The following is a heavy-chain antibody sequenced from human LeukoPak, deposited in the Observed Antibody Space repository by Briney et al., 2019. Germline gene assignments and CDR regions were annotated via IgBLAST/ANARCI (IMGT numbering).Heavy chain of an antibody. J-gene: IGHJ5*02. V-gene: IGHV3-30*19. Sequence: GGSLRLSCAASGFTFGTYGMHWVRQAPGKGLEWVAVVSYDGSNKYYADSVKGRFTISRDNSKNTLYLQMNSLRAEDTAVYYCARAVVKNYDFWSGYYSPNWFDPWGQGTLVTVSS. D-gene: IGHD3-3*01. CDR2: VSYDGSNK. CDR1: GFTFGTYG. CDR3: ARAVVKNYDFWSGYYSPNWFDP.